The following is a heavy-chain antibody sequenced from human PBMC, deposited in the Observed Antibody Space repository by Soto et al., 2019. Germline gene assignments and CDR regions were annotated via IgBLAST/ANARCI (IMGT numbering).Heavy chain of an antibody. CDR1: GGTLTSYA. V-gene: IGHV1-69*05. CDR3: ARLRAERKQKVKSGQWFDP. D-gene: IGHD2-15*01. CDR2: IIPIFETA. Sequence: QVHLVQSGAEVKEPGSSVKISCKTSGGTLTSYAINWVRQAPGQGLEWMGGIIPIFETANSTQRFQDRVTLTSEEXTNTAYMELGSLGYEDTPVYYWARLRAERKQKVKSGQWFDPWCQGTLVTVSS. J-gene: IGHJ5*02.